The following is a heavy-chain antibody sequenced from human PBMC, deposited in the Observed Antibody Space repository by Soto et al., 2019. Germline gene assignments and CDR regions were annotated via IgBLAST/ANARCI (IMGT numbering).Heavy chain of an antibody. V-gene: IGHV1-69*19. D-gene: IGHD3-10*01. CDR1: GGTFNTYA. CDR2: ISPMFGAA. CDR3: AREVQVHTPAFVY. Sequence: QVQLVQSGAEMKKPGSSVKVSCQSSGGTFNTYAMNWVRQAPGQGPEWMGDISPMFGAANYAPKFQGRVTIAPDEATGTSYMQSSTLTSEDAALFFCAREVQVHTPAFVYWGQGTLVTVSS. J-gene: IGHJ4*02.